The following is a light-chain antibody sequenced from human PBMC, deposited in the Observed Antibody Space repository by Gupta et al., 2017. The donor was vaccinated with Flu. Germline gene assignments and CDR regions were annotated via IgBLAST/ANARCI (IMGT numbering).Light chain of an antibody. CDR3: GVWDDSVNGVL. CDR1: SSTIGSNV. V-gene: IGLV1-44*01. Sequence: RVTITGSGTSSTIGSNVFNWYHQSSGTAPKLFLYSSGQRPTVVAERFSGYRSGTSASLVISRLQAEDEGDYYCGVWDDSVNGVLFGGGTKVSVL. J-gene: IGLJ2*01. CDR2: SSG.